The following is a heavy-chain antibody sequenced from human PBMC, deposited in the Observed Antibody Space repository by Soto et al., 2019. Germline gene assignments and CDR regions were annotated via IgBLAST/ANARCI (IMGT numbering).Heavy chain of an antibody. CDR1: GGTFSSYA. CDR2: IIPIFGTA. D-gene: IGHD2-15*01. V-gene: IGHV1-69*13. Sequence: RASVKISCKASGGTFSSYAISWVRQAPGQGLEWMGGIIPIFGTANYAQKFQGRVTITADESTSTAYMELSSLRSEDTAVYYCARDGPNCSGGSCYRGYNWFEPWGEGTLVTVSS. J-gene: IGHJ5*02. CDR3: ARDGPNCSGGSCYRGYNWFEP.